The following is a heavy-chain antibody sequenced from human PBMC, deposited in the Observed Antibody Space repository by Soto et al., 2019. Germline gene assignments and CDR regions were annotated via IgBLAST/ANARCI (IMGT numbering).Heavy chain of an antibody. V-gene: IGHV3-33*01. D-gene: IGHD4-17*01. CDR3: ARENYGPHGDREIDY. CDR2: IWYDGSNK. Sequence: GGSLRLSCAASGFTFSSYGMHWVRQAPGKGLEWVAVIWYDGSNKYYADSVKGRFTISRDNSKNTLYLQMNSLRAEDTAVYYCARENYGPHGDREIDYWGQGTLVTVSS. J-gene: IGHJ4*02. CDR1: GFTFSSYG.